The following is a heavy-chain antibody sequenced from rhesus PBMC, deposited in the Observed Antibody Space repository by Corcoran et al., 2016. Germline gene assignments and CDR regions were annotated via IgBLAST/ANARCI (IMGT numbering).Heavy chain of an antibody. CDR1: GGSISGYYS. J-gene: IGHJ5-1*01. CDR2: IFVNSAST. Sequence: QVNLQQWGEGLVKPSETLSLTCAVYGGSISGYYSWTWFRQPPGKGLDWFGYIFVNSASTNYNPSLKNRVTISKDTSKNQFSLKLSSVTAADTAVYYCARSGYYSSNRFDVWGPGVLVTVSS. CDR3: ARSGYYSSNRFDV. V-gene: IGHV4-73*01. D-gene: IGHD3-28*01.